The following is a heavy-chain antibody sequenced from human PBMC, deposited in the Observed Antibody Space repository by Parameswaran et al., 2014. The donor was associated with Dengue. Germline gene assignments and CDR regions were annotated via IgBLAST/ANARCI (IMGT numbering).Heavy chain of an antibody. CDR2: IYYSGST. J-gene: IGHJ6*02. CDR3: ARLYGNVDIVATRIYYYYYGMDV. V-gene: IGHV4-59*12. Sequence: VRQAPGKGLEWIGYIYYSGSTNYNPSLKSRVTISVDTSKNQFSLKLSSVTAADTAVYYCARLYGNVDIVATRIYYYYYGMDVWGQGTTVTVSS. D-gene: IGHD5-12*01.